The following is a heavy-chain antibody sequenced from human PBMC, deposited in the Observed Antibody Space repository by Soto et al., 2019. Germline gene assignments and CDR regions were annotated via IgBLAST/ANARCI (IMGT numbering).Heavy chain of an antibody. Sequence: SETLSLTCTVSGGSISSSSYYWGWIRQPPGKGLEWIGSIYYSGSTYYNPSLKSRVTISVDTSKNQFSLKLSSVTAADTAVYYCARRDYYDSSGYYPWGQGTLVTVSS. CDR1: GGSISSSSYY. V-gene: IGHV4-39*01. D-gene: IGHD3-22*01. J-gene: IGHJ5*02. CDR3: ARRDYYDSSGYYP. CDR2: IYYSGST.